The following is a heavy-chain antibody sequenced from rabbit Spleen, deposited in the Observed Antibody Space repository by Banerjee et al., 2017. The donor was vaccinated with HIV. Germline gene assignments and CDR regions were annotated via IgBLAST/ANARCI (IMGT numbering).Heavy chain of an antibody. CDR2: IDAGSSSFT. D-gene: IGHD8-1*01. CDR1: GFSFSSSDY. V-gene: IGHV1S40*01. J-gene: IGHJ6*01. CDR3: ARDTASSFSSYGMDL. Sequence: LEESGGDLVKPGASLTLTCTASGFSFSSSDYMCWVRQAPGKGLEWIACIDAGSSSFTYFATWAKGRFTISKPSSTTVTLQMTRLTAADTATYFCARDTASSFSSYGMDLWGQGTLVTVS.